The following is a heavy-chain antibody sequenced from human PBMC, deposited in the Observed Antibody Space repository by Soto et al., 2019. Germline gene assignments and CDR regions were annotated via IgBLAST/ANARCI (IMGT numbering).Heavy chain of an antibody. D-gene: IGHD3-3*01. J-gene: IGHJ6*02. CDR2: IYHIGST. CDR1: GASINSANW. V-gene: IGHV4-4*02. CDR3: AKRYDFWSGRWYGLGV. Sequence: QVLLEESGPGLVRPSGTLFLTCSVSGASINSANWWVWVRHPPGKGLEWIGEIYHIGSTTYNPSLKSRATISVDKSKNQFSLIVTSVTAADTAVYYCAKRYDFWSGRWYGLGVWGQGTTVTVSS.